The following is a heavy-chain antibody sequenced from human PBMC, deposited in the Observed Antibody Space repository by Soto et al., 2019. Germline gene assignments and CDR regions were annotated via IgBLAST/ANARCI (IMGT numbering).Heavy chain of an antibody. CDR3: ARGHLPGGNTFYYDY. V-gene: IGHV4-34*01. Sequence: QVQLQQWGAGLLKPSETLTLTCTVYGGSFSGNYWSWIRQPPGMGLEWIGEISHSGSGTNYNPSLKSRVTISVDPSKNQISLKLSPVTAADTAMYHCARGHLPGGNTFYYDYWGQGTLVSVSS. CDR2: ISHSGSGT. J-gene: IGHJ4*02. CDR1: GGSFSGNY. D-gene: IGHD2-15*01.